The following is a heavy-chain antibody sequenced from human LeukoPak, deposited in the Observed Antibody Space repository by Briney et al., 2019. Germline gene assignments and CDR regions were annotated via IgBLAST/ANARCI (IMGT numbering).Heavy chain of an antibody. CDR1: GFTFSSYA. Sequence: GGSLRLSCAASGFTFSSYAMTWVRQAPGKGLEWVSSIVGNAGGTYYADSVKGRFTISRDNAKNSLYLQMSSLRVEDTAVYYCARVYKWNYYYYMDVWGKGTTVTVS. CDR2: IVGNAGGT. V-gene: IGHV3-23*01. D-gene: IGHD1-20*01. CDR3: ARVYKWNYYYYMDV. J-gene: IGHJ6*03.